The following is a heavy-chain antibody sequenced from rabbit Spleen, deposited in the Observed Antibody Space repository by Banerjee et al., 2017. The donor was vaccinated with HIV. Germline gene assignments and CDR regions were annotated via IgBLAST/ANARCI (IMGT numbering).Heavy chain of an antibody. CDR1: GFSFSSSYW. CDR2: IYTGSSGST. V-gene: IGHV1S45*01. CDR3: ARNYVNAFDP. Sequence: QEQLVESGGGLVQPEGSLTLTCTASGFSFSSSYWICWVRQAPGKGLEWIACIYTGSSGSTYYASWAKGRFTISKTSSTTVTLQMTSLTAADTATYFCARNYVNAFDPWGPGTLVTVS. J-gene: IGHJ2*01. D-gene: IGHD1-1*01.